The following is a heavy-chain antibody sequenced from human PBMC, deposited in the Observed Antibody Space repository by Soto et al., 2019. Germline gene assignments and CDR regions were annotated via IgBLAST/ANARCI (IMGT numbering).Heavy chain of an antibody. CDR2: INPSGGST. CDR1: AYSFTSYY. V-gene: IGHV1-46*01. Sequence: GASVKVSCKASAYSFTSYYIHWVRQAPGQGLEWMGIINPSGGSTSYAQKSQGRVTMTRDTSTSTVYMELSSLRSEDTAVYYCAKGDTVTTPIYYYYGMDVCGQGTTVTVS. D-gene: IGHD4-17*01. J-gene: IGHJ6*02. CDR3: AKGDTVTTPIYYYYGMDV.